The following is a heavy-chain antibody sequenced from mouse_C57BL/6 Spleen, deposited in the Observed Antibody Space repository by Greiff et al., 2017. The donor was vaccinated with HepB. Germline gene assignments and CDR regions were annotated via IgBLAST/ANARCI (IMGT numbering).Heavy chain of an antibody. D-gene: IGHD2-3*01. V-gene: IGHV1-55*01. J-gene: IGHJ3*01. Sequence: QVQLQQPGAELVKLGASVKMSCKASGYTFTSYWITWVKQRPGQGLEWIGDIYPGSGSTNYNEKFKSKATLTVDTSSSTAYMQLSSLTSEDSAVYYCARWRDGYYEAWFAYWGQGTLVTVSA. CDR1: GYTFTSYW. CDR3: ARWRDGYYEAWFAY. CDR2: IYPGSGST.